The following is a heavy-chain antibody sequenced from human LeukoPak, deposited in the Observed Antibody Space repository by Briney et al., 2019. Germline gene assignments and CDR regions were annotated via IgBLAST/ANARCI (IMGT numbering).Heavy chain of an antibody. Sequence: GGSLRLSCAASGITFSSNAMTWVRQAPGKGLEWVSGITAGGDSTYYTESVKGRFTISRDNSMNTLYLQMNSLRAEDTAVYYCARYAGGWSYIDCWGQGTLVTVSS. CDR3: ARYAGGWSYIDC. CDR2: ITAGGDST. J-gene: IGHJ4*02. D-gene: IGHD6-19*01. CDR1: GITFSSNA. V-gene: IGHV3-23*01.